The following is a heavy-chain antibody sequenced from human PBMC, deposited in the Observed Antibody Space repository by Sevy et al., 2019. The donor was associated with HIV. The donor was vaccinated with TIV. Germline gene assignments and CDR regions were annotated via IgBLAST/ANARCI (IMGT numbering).Heavy chain of an antibody. Sequence: GGSLGLSCAASGFTFSKYSMSWVRQPPGKGLEWVSTLSFGCGEINYANSVKGRFTNSRDNSKSSVYLQMNKRRPEETAVYYCAREGCTKPHDYWGQGTLVNVSS. CDR1: GFTFSKYS. V-gene: IGHV3-23*01. CDR3: AREGCTKPHDY. D-gene: IGHD2-8*01. J-gene: IGHJ4*02. CDR2: LSFGCGEI.